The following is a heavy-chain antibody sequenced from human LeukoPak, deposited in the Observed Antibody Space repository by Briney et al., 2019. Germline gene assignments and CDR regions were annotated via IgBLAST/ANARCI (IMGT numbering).Heavy chain of an antibody. J-gene: IGHJ4*02. CDR2: VFHNGRT. D-gene: IGHD2-21*02. CDR1: GGSISSDHW. CDR3: KSQAHEVVTASDF. V-gene: IGHV4-4*02. Sequence: SETLSLTCAVSGGSISSDHWWTWVRQPPGKGLEWIGEVFHNGRTKYNPSFQSRVTMSVDNSKNQFSLKLTSVTAADTAVYYCKSQAHEVVTASDFWGQGTQVTVST.